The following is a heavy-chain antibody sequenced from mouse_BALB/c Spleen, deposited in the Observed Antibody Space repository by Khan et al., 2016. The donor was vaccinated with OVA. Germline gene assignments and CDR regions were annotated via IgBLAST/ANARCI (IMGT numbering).Heavy chain of an antibody. CDR1: GFTFSSYG. D-gene: IGHD1-1*01. J-gene: IGHJ2*01. CDR2: ISGYSNTI. V-gene: IGHV5-17*02. Sequence: EVELVESGGGLVQPGGSRKLSCAASGFTFSSYGMHWVRQAPERGLEWVAYISGYSNTIYYADTVKGRFTISRDNPRNTLFLQMTSRMSEDTAMYYCATSYFYGYNFDYWGPGTTLTVSS. CDR3: ATSYFYGYNFDY.